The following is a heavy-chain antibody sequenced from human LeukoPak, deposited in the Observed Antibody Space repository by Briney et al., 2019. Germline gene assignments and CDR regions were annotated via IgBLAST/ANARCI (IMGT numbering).Heavy chain of an antibody. V-gene: IGHV1-8*01. D-gene: IGHD6-13*01. J-gene: IGHJ4*02. CDR1: GYTFTSYD. CDR3: ARGDSAYGSRWVLGY. Sequence: GASVKVSCKASGYTFTSYDINWVRQATGQGLEWMGWMNPNSGNTGYAQKFQGRVTVTRNTSISTAYMELSSLRYEDTAVYYCARGDSAYGSRWVLGYWGQGTLVTVSS. CDR2: MNPNSGNT.